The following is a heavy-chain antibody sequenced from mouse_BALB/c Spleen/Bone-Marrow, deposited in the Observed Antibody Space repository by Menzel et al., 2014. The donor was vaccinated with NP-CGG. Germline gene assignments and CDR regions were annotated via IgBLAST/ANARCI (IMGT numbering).Heavy chain of an antibody. J-gene: IGHJ2*01. Sequence: VQLQQSGAELMKPGASVKISCKATGYTFSSYWIEWVKQRPGHGLEWIGEILPGSGSTKYNEKFKGQATFTADTSSNTAYIQLSSLTSEDSAVYYCARYYRYDYWGQGTTLTVSS. V-gene: IGHV1-9*01. CDR1: GYTFSSYW. CDR2: ILPGSGST. D-gene: IGHD2-14*01. CDR3: ARYYRYDY.